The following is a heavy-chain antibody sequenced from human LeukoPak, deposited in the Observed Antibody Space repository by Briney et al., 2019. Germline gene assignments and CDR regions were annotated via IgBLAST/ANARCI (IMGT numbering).Heavy chain of an antibody. CDR1: GYTFNNHY. CDR2: INPSGVST. CDR3: ASPLSFYDSSGYYLRY. Sequence: ASVKVSCKASGYTFNNHYMYWVRQAPGQGLEWMGVINPSGVSTSYAQKFRGRVTMTRDTSISTAYMELSRLRSDDTAVYYCASPLSFYDSSGYYLRYWGQGTLVTVSS. V-gene: IGHV1-46*02. D-gene: IGHD3-22*01. J-gene: IGHJ4*02.